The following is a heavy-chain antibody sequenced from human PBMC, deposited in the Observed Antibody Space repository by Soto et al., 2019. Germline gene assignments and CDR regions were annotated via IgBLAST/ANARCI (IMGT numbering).Heavy chain of an antibody. J-gene: IGHJ4*02. D-gene: IGHD3-9*01. CDR2: ISYDGSNK. V-gene: IGHV3-30-3*01. CDR3: ARSRLGYFDY. CDR1: GFTFSSYA. Sequence: PGGSLRLSCAASGFTFSSYAMHWVRQAPGKGLEWVAVISYDGSNKYYADSVKGRVTMTRNTSISTAYMELSSLRSEDTAVYYCARSRLGYFDYWGQGSLVTVSS.